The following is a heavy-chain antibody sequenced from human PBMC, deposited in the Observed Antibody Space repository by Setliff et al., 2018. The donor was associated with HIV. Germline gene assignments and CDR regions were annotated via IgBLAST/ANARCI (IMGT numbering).Heavy chain of an antibody. D-gene: IGHD3-22*01. CDR3: ARGDCYDGGSYSPGGDVFDI. J-gene: IGHJ3*02. CDR1: GYTFTTYA. V-gene: IGHV1-18*01. Sequence: ASVKVSCKASGYTFTTYAINWVRQAPGQGLEDMGWISTYNGHTSYARKFQGRVTMTTDTSTNTAYMELRTLRSDDTAVYYCARGDCYDGGSYSPGGDVFDIWGQGTTVTVSS. CDR2: ISTYNGHT.